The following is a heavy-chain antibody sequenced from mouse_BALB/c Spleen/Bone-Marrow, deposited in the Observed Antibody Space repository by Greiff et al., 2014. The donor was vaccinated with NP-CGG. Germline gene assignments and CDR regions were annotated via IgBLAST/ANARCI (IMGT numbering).Heavy chain of an antibody. CDR1: GFTFSSYG. CDR3: ARQYGSSYFDY. D-gene: IGHD1-1*01. J-gene: IGHJ2*01. V-gene: IGHV5-9-2*01. Sequence: DVHLVESGGGLVKPGGSLKLSCAASGFTFSSYGMSWVRQTPEKRLEWVATISGGGSYTYYPDSVKGRFTISIDNAKNNLYLQMSSLRSEDTALYYCARQYGSSYFDYWGQGTTLTVSS. CDR2: ISGGGSYT.